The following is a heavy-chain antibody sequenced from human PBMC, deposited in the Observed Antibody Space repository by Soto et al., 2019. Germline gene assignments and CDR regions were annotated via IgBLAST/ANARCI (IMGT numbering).Heavy chain of an antibody. CDR3: ARDYRDGRDAFDI. D-gene: IGHD3-16*02. CDR2: IYYSGST. CDR1: DGYISSGGYS. V-gene: IGHV4-61*08. Sequence: SETLSLTYAVSDGYISSGGYSWSWIRQPPGKGLEWIGYIYYSGSTNYNPSLKSRVTISVDTSKNQFSLKLSSVTAADTAVYYCARDYRDGRDAFDIWGQGTMVTVSS. J-gene: IGHJ3*02.